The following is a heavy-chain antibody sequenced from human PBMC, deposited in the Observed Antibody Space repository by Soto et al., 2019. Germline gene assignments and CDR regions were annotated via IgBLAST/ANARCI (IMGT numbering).Heavy chain of an antibody. CDR3: ARAVGSGSYYLLPYYYGMDV. Sequence: SVKVSCKASGGAFSSYAISWVRQAPGQGLEWMGGIIPIFGTANYAQKFQGRVTITADESTSTAYMELSSLRSEDTAVYYCARAVGSGSYYLLPYYYGMDVWGQGTTVTVSS. CDR2: IIPIFGTA. V-gene: IGHV1-69*13. D-gene: IGHD3-10*01. J-gene: IGHJ6*02. CDR1: GGAFSSYA.